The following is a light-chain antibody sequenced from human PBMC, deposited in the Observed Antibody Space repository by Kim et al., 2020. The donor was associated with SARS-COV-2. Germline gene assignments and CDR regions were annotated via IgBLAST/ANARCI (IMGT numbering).Light chain of an antibody. Sequence: ELTQPPSASGTPGQRVTISCSGISSNIGSNTVNWYQQFPGAAPKLVIHSTYQRPSGVPDRFSGSKSVTSASLAISGLQSEDESDYFCAAWDDSLNGLVFGGGTQLTVL. CDR3: AAWDDSLNGLV. CDR2: STY. CDR1: SSNIGSNT. V-gene: IGLV1-44*01. J-gene: IGLJ3*02.